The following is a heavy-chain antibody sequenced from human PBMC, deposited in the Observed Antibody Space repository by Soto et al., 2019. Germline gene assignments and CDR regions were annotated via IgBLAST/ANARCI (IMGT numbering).Heavy chain of an antibody. D-gene: IGHD2-2*01. V-gene: IGHV3-23*01. Sequence: EVQLLESGGGLVQPGGSLRLSCAASGFTFSSYAMSWVRKAPGKGLEWVSAISGSGGSTYYADSVKGRFTISRDNSKNTLYLQRNSLRAEDTAVYYCARVPAAMWGGNLGYWGQGTLVTVSS. CDR1: GFTFSSYA. CDR3: ARVPAAMWGGNLGY. J-gene: IGHJ4*02. CDR2: ISGSGGST.